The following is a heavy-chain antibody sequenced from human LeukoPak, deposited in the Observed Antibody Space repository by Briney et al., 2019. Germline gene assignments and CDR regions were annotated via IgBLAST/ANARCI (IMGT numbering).Heavy chain of an antibody. J-gene: IGHJ4*02. D-gene: IGHD7-27*01. CDR3: ARDVQTGDRDY. Sequence: ASVKVSCKAAGYTFTSYSMHWVRQAPGQGLEWMGIINPSGGSTTYAHNFQGRVTMTRDTSTSTVYMELSSPRSEDTAVYYCARDVQTGDRDYWGQGTLVTVSS. CDR1: GYTFTSYS. V-gene: IGHV1-46*01. CDR2: INPSGGST.